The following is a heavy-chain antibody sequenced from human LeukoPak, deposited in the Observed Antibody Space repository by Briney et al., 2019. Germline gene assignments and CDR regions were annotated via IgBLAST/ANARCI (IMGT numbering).Heavy chain of an antibody. V-gene: IGHV3-23*01. CDR3: ASSYSSSWYAWFDP. J-gene: IGHJ5*02. Sequence: GGSLRLSCAASGFTFSSYAMSWVRQAPGKGLEWVSAISGSGGSTYYADSVKGRFTISRDNSKNTLYLQMNSLGAEDTAVYYCASSYSSSWYAWFDPWGQGTLVTVSS. D-gene: IGHD6-13*01. CDR1: GFTFSSYA. CDR2: ISGSGGST.